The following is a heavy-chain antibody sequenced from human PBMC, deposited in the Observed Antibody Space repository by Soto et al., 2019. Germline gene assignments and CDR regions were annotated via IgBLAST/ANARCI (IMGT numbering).Heavy chain of an antibody. Sequence: SGTLSPTRPVSGGSRYRRCYYLGWIPPPPGKGLGWIGSIYYSGSTYYNPSLKGRVTIAVDTSKNQFSLKLSSVTAADTAVYYCARNLGYSSSWLYYYYGMDVWGQGTTVTSP. CDR3: ARNLGYSSSWLYYYYGMDV. CDR2: IYYSGST. J-gene: IGHJ6*02. V-gene: IGHV4-39*01. CDR1: GGSRYRRCYY. D-gene: IGHD6-13*01.